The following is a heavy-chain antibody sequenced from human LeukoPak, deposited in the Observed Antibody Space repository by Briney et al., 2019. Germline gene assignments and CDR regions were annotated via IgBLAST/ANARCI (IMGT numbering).Heavy chain of an antibody. CDR3: ARWGVAGSFDY. V-gene: IGHV4-59*01. D-gene: IGHD6-19*01. CDR2: IYYSGST. Sequence: SETLSLTCTVSGGSISSYYWSWIRQPPGKGLEWIGYIYYSGSTNYNPSLKSRVTISVDTSKNQFSLKLSSVTAADTAVYYCARWGVAGSFDYWGQGTLVTVSS. J-gene: IGHJ4*02. CDR1: GGSISSYY.